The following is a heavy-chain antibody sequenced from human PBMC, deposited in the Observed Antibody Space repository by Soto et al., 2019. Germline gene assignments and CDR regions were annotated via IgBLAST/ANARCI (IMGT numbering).Heavy chain of an antibody. V-gene: IGHV4-30-4*01. Sequence: PSETLSLTCTVSGGSISSGDYYWSWIRQPPGKGLEWIGYIYYSGSTYYNPSLKSRVTISVDTSKNQFSLKLSSVTAADTAVYYCAREMIGEDSDAFDIWGQGTMVTVSS. CDR2: IYYSGST. CDR3: AREMIGEDSDAFDI. D-gene: IGHD3-22*01. CDR1: GGSISSGDYY. J-gene: IGHJ3*02.